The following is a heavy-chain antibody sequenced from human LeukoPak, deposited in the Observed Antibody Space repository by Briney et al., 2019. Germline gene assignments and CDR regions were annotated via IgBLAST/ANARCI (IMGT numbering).Heavy chain of an antibody. CDR1: GGSFSGYY. V-gene: IGHV4-34*01. Sequence: SETLSLTCAVYGGSFSGYYWSWIRQPPGKGLEWIGEINHSGSTNYNPSLKSRVTISVATSKNQFSLKLSSVTAAATAVYYCATRDGYNHSTDYWGQGTLVTVSS. CDR3: ATRDGYNHSTDY. J-gene: IGHJ4*02. D-gene: IGHD5-24*01. CDR2: INHSGST.